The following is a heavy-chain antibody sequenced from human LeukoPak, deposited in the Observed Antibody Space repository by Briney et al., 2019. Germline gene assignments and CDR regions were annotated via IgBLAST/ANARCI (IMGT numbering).Heavy chain of an antibody. V-gene: IGHV1-69*04. CDR2: IIPILGIA. D-gene: IGHD2-15*01. Sequence: SVKVSCKASGGTFSSYAISWVRQAPGQGLEWMGRIIPILGIANYAQKFQGRVTITADKSTSTAYMELSSLRSEDTAVYCCARGLVVVAATPYWFDPWGQGTLVTVSS. CDR3: ARGLVVVAATPYWFDP. J-gene: IGHJ5*02. CDR1: GGTFSSYA.